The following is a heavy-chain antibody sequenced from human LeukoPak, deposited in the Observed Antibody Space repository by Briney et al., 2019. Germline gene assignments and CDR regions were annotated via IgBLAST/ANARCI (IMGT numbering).Heavy chain of an antibody. CDR1: GYTFTSYA. CDR3: ARDRAVGSILYSSSSRMGIGRHWFDP. Sequence: ASVKVSCKASGYTFTSYAMNWVRQAPGQGLEWMGWINTNTGNPTYAQGFTGRFVFSLDTSVSTAYLQISSLKAEGTAVYYCARDRAVGSILYSSSSRMGIGRHWFDPWGQGTLVTVSS. D-gene: IGHD6-13*01. V-gene: IGHV7-4-1*02. J-gene: IGHJ5*02. CDR2: INTNTGNP.